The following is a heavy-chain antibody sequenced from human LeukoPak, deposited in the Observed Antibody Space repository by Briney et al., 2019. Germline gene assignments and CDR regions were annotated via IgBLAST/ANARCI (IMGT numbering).Heavy chain of an antibody. J-gene: IGHJ4*01. Sequence: SVKVSCKASGGTFSSYAISWVRQAPGQGLEWMGGIIPIFGTANYAQKFQGRVTITADKSTSTAYMELSSLRSEDTAVYYCARTPTVRYFDWFTPGSGDWPGMNYFEYRGHGTLVTVS. CDR3: ARTPTVRYFDWFTPGSGDWPGMNYFEY. CDR1: GGTFSSYA. D-gene: IGHD3-9*01. CDR2: IIPIFGTA. V-gene: IGHV1-69*06.